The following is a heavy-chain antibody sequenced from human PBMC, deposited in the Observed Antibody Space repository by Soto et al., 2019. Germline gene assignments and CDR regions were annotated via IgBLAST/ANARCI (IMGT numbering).Heavy chain of an antibody. CDR1: GFTVTSNY. V-gene: IGHV3-66*01. Sequence: EVQLVESGGGLVQPGGSLRLSCVASGFTVTSNYMSWVRQAPGKGLEWVSVIYSGGSTYYADSVKGRFTISRDNSKNTLYRQRNSLRAADTVVYYCAGEDAYGLGMDVWGQWTAVTVSS. CDR3: AGEDAYGLGMDV. D-gene: IGHD3-16*01. J-gene: IGHJ6*02. CDR2: IYSGGST.